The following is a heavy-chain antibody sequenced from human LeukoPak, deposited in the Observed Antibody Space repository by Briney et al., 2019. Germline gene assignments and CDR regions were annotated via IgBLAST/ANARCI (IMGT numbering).Heavy chain of an antibody. V-gene: IGHV3-9*01. CDR3: AKGPNGDPDYFDY. D-gene: IGHD4-17*01. Sequence: PGGSLRLSCAASGFTFDDYAMHWVRQAPGKGLEWVSGISWNSGSIDYADSVKGRFTISRDNAKNSLYLQMNSLRAEDTALYYCAKGPNGDPDYFDYWGQGTLVTVSS. CDR1: GFTFDDYA. CDR2: ISWNSGSI. J-gene: IGHJ4*02.